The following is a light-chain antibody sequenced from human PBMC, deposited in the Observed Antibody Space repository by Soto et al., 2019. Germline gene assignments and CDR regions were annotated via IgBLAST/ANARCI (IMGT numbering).Light chain of an antibody. V-gene: IGKV1-27*01. J-gene: IGKJ4*01. CDR2: SAS. CDR1: SGIRNF. CDR3: QKYNSAPLT. Sequence: DLQITQSPISLSGTGRSRVTITCRADSGIRNFVGWYQQKPGKVPNLLIYSASTLQSGVPSRFRGSGSGTDFTLTISGLQPEDVATYYCQKYNSAPLTFGGGTKVEI.